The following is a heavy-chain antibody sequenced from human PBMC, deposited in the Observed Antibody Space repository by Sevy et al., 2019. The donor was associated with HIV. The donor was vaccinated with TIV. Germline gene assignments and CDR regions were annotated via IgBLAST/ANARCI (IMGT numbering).Heavy chain of an antibody. CDR3: ARGLYLGYSSSWYYFDS. CDR1: GFTFSNYA. CDR2: ISYDGSNN. J-gene: IGHJ4*02. Sequence: GGSLRLSCAASGFTFSNYAMHWVRHSPGKGLEWVAVISYDGSNNNYADSVKGRFTISRDDSKNTLYLQMISLRPEDTAAYYCARGLYLGYSSSWYYFDSWGQGIRVTVSS. D-gene: IGHD6-13*01. V-gene: IGHV3-30-3*01.